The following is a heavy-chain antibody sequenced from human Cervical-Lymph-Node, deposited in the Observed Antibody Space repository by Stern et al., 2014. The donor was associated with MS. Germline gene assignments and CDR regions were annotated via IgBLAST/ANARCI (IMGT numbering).Heavy chain of an antibody. CDR3: AGLNSAYYYGMDV. J-gene: IGHJ6*02. V-gene: IGHV1-69*01. Sequence: VQLVESGAEVKKPGSSVKVSCKASGGTFSSNGISWVRQAPGQGLEWMGGIIPIFGTPNYAQKFQGRVTITADESTSTAYMELSSLRSEDTAVYSCAGLNSAYYYGMDVWGQGTTVTVSS. CDR1: GGTFSSNG. D-gene: IGHD1-1*01. CDR2: IIPIFGTP.